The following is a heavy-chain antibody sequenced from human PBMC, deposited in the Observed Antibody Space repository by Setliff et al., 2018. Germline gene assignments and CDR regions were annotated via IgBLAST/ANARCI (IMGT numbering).Heavy chain of an antibody. CDR3: ARESRYYYDNLGTLDY. D-gene: IGHD3-22*01. CDR2: IYSSGST. J-gene: IGHJ4*02. Sequence: SETLSLTCTVSGGSVSGGDYYWSWIRQPPGKGLEWIGYIYSSGSTYYNPSLKSRVSISVDTSKNQFSLKLSSVTAADTAVYYCARESRYYYDNLGTLDYWGQGTLVTV. V-gene: IGHV4-30-4*08. CDR1: GGSVSGGDYY.